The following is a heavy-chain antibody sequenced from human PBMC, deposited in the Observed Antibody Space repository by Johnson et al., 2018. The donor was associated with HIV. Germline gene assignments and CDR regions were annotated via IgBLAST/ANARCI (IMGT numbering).Heavy chain of an antibody. J-gene: IGHJ3*02. V-gene: IGHV3-53*01. D-gene: IGHD4-17*01. Sequence: EVQLVESGGGLMQPGGSLRLSCEASGLIVSDTYLNWVRQAPGKGLEWVSALYAGGPTYYADSLEGRFPLSRDSSKNTVSRQMNSLRVEDTALYYCARPADYGDYSRDALDIWGQGTMVTVSS. CDR1: GLIVSDTY. CDR2: LYAGGPT. CDR3: ARPADYGDYSRDALDI.